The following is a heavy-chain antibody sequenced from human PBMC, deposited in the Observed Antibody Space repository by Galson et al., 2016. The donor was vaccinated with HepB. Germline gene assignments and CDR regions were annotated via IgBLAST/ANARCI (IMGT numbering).Heavy chain of an antibody. CDR2: INPSGGST. D-gene: IGHD1-26*01. CDR1: GYTFATNY. J-gene: IGHJ5*02. Sequence: SVKVSCKASGYTFATNYIHWVRQAPGQGLEWMGIINPSGGSTAYAQRFQGRVTMTRDTSTSTVYMELSSLRSEDTAVYYCARDPTGIVGTRWGVWFDPWGQGTLVTVSS. V-gene: IGHV1-46*01. CDR3: ARDPTGIVGTRWGVWFDP.